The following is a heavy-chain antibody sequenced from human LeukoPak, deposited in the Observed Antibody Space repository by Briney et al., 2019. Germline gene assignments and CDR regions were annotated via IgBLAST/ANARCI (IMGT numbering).Heavy chain of an antibody. CDR3: AKSGGYGLIDY. D-gene: IGHD1-26*01. V-gene: IGHV4-38-2*02. CDR1: GYSIRSGYQ. Sequence: SETLSLTCTVSGYSIRSGYQWGWIRQPPGKGLEWIGSINYSGSTYDNPSLKSRVTISIETSKNQISLRLNSVTAADTAMYYCAKSGGYGLIDYWGQGTLVTVSS. CDR2: INYSGST. J-gene: IGHJ4*02.